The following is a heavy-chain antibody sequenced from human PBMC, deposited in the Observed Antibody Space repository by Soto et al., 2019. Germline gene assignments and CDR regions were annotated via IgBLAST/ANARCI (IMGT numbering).Heavy chain of an antibody. D-gene: IGHD2-2*01. CDR3: TRNPRSGTSVGWFDP. J-gene: IGHJ5*02. CDR1: GFTFGDYA. CDR2: ITSKAYGGTT. Sequence: EVQLVESGGDLVQPGRSLRLSCTASGFTFGDYAMSWFRQAPGKGLEWVGFITSKAYGGTTEYAASVKGRFTISRDDSKSIAYLQMNNLKAEDTAVYYCTRNPRSGTSVGWFDPWGQGTLVTVSS. V-gene: IGHV3-49*03.